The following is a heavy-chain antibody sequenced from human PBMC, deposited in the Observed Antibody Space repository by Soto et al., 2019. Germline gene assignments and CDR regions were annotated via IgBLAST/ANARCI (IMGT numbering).Heavy chain of an antibody. V-gene: IGHV4-59*01. CDR2: IYYSGST. CDR3: AGTLKLGGGSSAYYYGMDV. J-gene: IGHJ6*02. CDR1: GGSISSYY. D-gene: IGHD2-2*01. Sequence: QVQLQESGPGLVKPSETLSLTCTVSGGSISSYYWSWIRQPPGKGLEWIGYIYYSGSTNYNPSLRSRVTISVDTCKNQFSLKLSSVTAADTAVYYCAGTLKLGGGSSAYYYGMDVWGQGTTVTVSS.